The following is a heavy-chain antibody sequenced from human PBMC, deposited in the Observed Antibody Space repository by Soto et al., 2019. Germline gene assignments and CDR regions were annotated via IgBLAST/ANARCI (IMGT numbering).Heavy chain of an antibody. CDR1: GFTFTSSA. D-gene: IGHD3-10*01. V-gene: IGHV1-58*01. J-gene: IGHJ5*02. CDR3: AADYVTMVRGVTYNWFGP. Sequence: ASVKVSCKASGFTFTSSAVQWVRQARGQRLEWIGWIVVGSGNTNYAQKFQERVTITRDMSTSTAYMELSSLRSEDTAVYYCAADYVTMVRGVTYNWFGPWGQGTLVTVSS. CDR2: IVVGSGNT.